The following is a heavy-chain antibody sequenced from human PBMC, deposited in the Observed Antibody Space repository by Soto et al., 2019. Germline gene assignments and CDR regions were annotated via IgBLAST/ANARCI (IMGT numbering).Heavy chain of an antibody. D-gene: IGHD3-22*01. V-gene: IGHV3-64*01. J-gene: IGHJ6*02. Sequence: GGSLRLSCAASGFTFSSYAMHWVRQAPGKGLEYVSAISSNGGSTYYANSVKGRFTISRDNSKNTLYLQMGSLRVEDMAVYYCARGLDYYDSSGRYGMDVWGQGTTVTVSS. CDR3: ARGLDYYDSSGRYGMDV. CDR1: GFTFSSYA. CDR2: ISSNGGST.